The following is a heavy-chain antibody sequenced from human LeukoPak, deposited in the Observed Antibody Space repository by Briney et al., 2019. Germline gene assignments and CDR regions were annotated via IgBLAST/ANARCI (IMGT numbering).Heavy chain of an antibody. Sequence: VASVKVSCKASGYTFTSYAMHWVRQAPGQRLEWMGWINAGNGNTKYSQKFQGRVTITKDTSASTAYMELNSLRSEDTAVYYCARVSVLYCSNGVCYKANYYGMDVWGQGTTVTVSS. J-gene: IGHJ6*02. CDR2: INAGNGNT. CDR3: ARVSVLYCSNGVCYKANYYGMDV. CDR1: GYTFTSYA. D-gene: IGHD2-8*01. V-gene: IGHV1-3*01.